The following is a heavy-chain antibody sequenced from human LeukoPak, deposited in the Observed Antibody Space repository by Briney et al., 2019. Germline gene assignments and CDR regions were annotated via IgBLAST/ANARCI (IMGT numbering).Heavy chain of an antibody. CDR1: GYTFTGYY. V-gene: IGHV1-2*02. J-gene: IGHJ4*02. CDR3: ARDPGDYYDSSGSFDY. CDR2: INPNSGGT. Sequence: ASVTISCKASGYTFTGYYMHWVRQAPGQGLEWMGWINPNSGGTNYAQKFQGRVTMTRDTSISTAYMELSRLRSDDTAVYYCARDPGDYYDSSGSFDYWGQGTLVTVSS. D-gene: IGHD3-22*01.